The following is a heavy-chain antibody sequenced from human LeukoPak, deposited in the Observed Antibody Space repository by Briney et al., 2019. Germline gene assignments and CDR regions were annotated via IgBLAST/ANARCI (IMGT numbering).Heavy chain of an antibody. CDR2: IYYSGST. J-gene: IGHJ4*02. D-gene: IGHD2-2*02. CDR3: ASPGYCSSTSCYSVDY. Sequence: SETLSLTCTVSGGSISSNSYYWGWIRQPPGKGLEWIGSIYYSGSTYYNPSLKSRVTISVDTSKNQFSLKLSSVTAADTAVYYCASPGYCSSTSCYSVDYWGQGTLVTVSS. CDR1: GGSISSNSYY. V-gene: IGHV4-39*01.